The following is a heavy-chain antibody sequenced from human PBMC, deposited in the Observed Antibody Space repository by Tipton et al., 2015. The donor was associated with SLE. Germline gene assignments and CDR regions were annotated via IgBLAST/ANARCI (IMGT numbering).Heavy chain of an antibody. CDR2: IYYSGRT. J-gene: IGHJ4*02. CDR1: GASISTYY. D-gene: IGHD3-3*01. V-gene: IGHV4-59*01. Sequence: LRLSCTVSGASISTYYWSWIRQPPGKGLEWIGYIYYSGRTNYNPSLKSRISMSLDTSKNQFSLNLSSVTAADTAVYYCARSPLEFYDFWNGYFDFWGQGTLVTASS. CDR3: ARSPLEFYDFWNGYFDF.